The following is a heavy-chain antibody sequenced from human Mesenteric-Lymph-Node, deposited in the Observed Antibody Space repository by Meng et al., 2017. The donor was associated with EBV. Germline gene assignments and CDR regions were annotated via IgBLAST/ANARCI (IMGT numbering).Heavy chain of an antibody. D-gene: IGHD1-26*01. CDR1: GGSVSSGGYY. V-gene: IGHV4-61*08. CDR3: ARAAYSGTYGALFDY. CDR2: IYYSGRT. J-gene: IGHJ4*02. Sequence: QVQLQESGPGLVKPSGTLSLTGTVSGGSVSSGGYYWSWIRQPPEKGLEWIANIYYSGRTDYNPTLKSRLTISVDTSKNQFSLKLSSVTAADTAVYYCARAAYSGTYGALFDYWGQGTLVTVSS.